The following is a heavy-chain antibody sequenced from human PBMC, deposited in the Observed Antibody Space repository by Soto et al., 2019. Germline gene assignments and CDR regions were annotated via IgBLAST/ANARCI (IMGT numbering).Heavy chain of an antibody. D-gene: IGHD2-2*03. J-gene: IGHJ4*02. CDR1: GGSRKSFC. CDR3: AASQMGLISVLGS. CDR2: IPNSRGP. V-gene: IGHV4-59*01. Sequence: PSETLSLTCTVSGGSRKSFCWSWIMQPPGKGLEWIGYIPNSRGPTYTPSLKSPVTIAIATSRNQFSLTLTSVTTADTAVYYCAASQMGLISVLGSWGQGIQVTVSS.